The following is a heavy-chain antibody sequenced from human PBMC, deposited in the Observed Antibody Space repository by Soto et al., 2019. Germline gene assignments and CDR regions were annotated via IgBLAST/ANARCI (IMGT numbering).Heavy chain of an antibody. Sequence: SETLSLTCTVSGASISSSYWSWIRQSPERGLEWIAYVYHTGATNYDPSLKSRVTISLDTSKGQFSLNLTSLTTADTAVYFCARGGNRYSNVASGVGGFDYWGQGSLVTVSS. J-gene: IGHJ4*02. D-gene: IGHD5-12*01. CDR3: ARGGNRYSNVASGVGGFDY. CDR2: VYHTGAT. V-gene: IGHV4-59*01. CDR1: GASISSSY.